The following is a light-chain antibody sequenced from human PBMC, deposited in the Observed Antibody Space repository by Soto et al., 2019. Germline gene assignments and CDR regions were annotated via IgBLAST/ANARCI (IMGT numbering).Light chain of an antibody. J-gene: IGLJ2*01. CDR1: SSNIGTST. CDR2: SNN. CDR3: ASWDDSLNGPV. V-gene: IGLV1-44*01. Sequence: QLVLTQPPSASGTPGQRVTISCSGSSSNIGTSTVNWYQHLPGTAPKLLIYSNNQRPSGVPDRFSGSKSATSASLAISGLQSEDEADYYCASWDDSLNGPVFGGGTKVTVL.